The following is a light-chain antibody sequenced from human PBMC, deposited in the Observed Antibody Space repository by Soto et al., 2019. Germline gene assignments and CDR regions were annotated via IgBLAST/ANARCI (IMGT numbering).Light chain of an antibody. CDR3: QQYDSSVSST. V-gene: IGKV3-20*01. J-gene: IGKJ1*01. CDR1: QSVSGSY. CDR2: RAS. Sequence: IVLTQSPGTLSLSPGERATLSCTASQSVSGSYLAWYQQKPGQAPTLLIYRASRRATAIPDRFSGSGSGTDFTLTIRRMEPEDFAVYYCQQYDSSVSSTFGQGTKVDIK.